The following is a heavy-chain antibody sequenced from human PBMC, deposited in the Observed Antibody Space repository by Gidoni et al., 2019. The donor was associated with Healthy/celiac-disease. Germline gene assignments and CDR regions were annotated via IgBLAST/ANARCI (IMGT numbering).Heavy chain of an antibody. V-gene: IGHV1-69*01. CDR3: ASDSSVWYDY. J-gene: IGHJ4*02. CDR2: IIPISGTA. Sequence: QVQLVQSGAEVKKHGSSVKVSCTASGGTFRSYAISWIRQAPGQGLEWMGGIIPISGTANYAHKFQRRVTITADESTSTAYMELSSLRSADTAVYYCASDSSVWYDYWGQGTLVTVSS. D-gene: IGHD6-19*01. CDR1: GGTFRSYA.